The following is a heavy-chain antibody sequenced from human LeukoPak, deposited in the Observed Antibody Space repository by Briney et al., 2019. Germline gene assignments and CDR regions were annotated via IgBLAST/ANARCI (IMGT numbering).Heavy chain of an antibody. V-gene: IGHV3-7*04. Sequence: GGSLGLSCAAPGFTFRSYRMNWVRQAPGKGLEWVASIKQGESERYYVDSVNGRFTISRDNAKNSLYLQMNSLRAEDTAVYYCARGDNSAFDIWGQGTMVTVSS. J-gene: IGHJ3*02. CDR2: IKQGESER. D-gene: IGHD3-22*01. CDR3: ARGDNSAFDI. CDR1: GFTFRSYR.